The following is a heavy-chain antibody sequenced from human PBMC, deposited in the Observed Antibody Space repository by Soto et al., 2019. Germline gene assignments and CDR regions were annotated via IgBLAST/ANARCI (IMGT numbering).Heavy chain of an antibody. CDR3: ARYPTLTDYFFHGMDV. V-gene: IGHV5-51*01. CDR1: GYTFTNYW. Sequence: GESPKISCKGSGYTFTNYWIVWVRQIPGKGLEWMGIIYPGDSDTRYSPSFQVQVTISADRSISTAYLQWSSLKASDTGMYYCARYPTLTDYFFHGMDVWGQGTTVTVSS. CDR2: IYPGDSDT. J-gene: IGHJ6*02. D-gene: IGHD4-17*01.